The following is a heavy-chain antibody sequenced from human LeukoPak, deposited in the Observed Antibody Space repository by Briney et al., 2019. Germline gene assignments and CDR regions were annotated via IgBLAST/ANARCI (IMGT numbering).Heavy chain of an antibody. D-gene: IGHD4-23*01. Sequence: SGPTLVNPTQTLTLTCTFSGFSLSPSGMCVSWIRQPPGKALEWLARIDWDDDKYYSTSLKTSLTISKDTSKNQVVLTMTNMDPVDTATYYCARILPLRGYDYWGQGTLVTVSS. V-gene: IGHV2-70*11. CDR2: IDWDDDK. CDR3: ARILPLRGYDY. CDR1: GFSLSPSGMC. J-gene: IGHJ4*02.